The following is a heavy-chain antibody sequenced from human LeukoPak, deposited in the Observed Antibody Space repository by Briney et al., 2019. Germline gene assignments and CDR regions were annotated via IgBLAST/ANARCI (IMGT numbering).Heavy chain of an antibody. J-gene: IGHJ6*03. Sequence: GGSLRLSCAASGFTFSNYWMSWARQAPGKGLEWVANIKQDGSEKYYVDSVKGRFTISRDNAKNSLYLQMNSLRAEDTAVYYCASAAAAGNEYYYYYMDVWGKGTTVTVSS. V-gene: IGHV3-7*01. CDR2: IKQDGSEK. CDR1: GFTFSNYW. CDR3: ASAAAAGNEYYYYYMDV. D-gene: IGHD6-13*01.